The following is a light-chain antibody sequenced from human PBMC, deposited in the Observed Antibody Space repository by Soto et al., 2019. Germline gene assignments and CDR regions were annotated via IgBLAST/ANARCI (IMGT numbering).Light chain of an antibody. Sequence: IVLTQSPGTLSLSPGERVTLSCRASQSVSSSYLTWYQQKPGQAPRLPIYGASSRATGIPDRFSGSGSATDFTLTISSLEPEDSAVYYCQQYDSSPPSFGQGTKLEIK. CDR3: QQYDSSPPS. CDR2: GAS. J-gene: IGKJ2*01. V-gene: IGKV3-20*01. CDR1: QSVSSSY.